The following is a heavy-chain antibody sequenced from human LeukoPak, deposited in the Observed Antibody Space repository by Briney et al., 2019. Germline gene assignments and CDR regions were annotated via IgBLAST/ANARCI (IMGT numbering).Heavy chain of an antibody. CDR3: ARQWLGQDYAFDI. J-gene: IGHJ3*02. CDR2: IHYSGST. CDR1: GGSISSGSYY. D-gene: IGHD6-19*01. V-gene: IGHV4-61*10. Sequence: PSETLSLTCTVSGGSISSGSYYWSWIRQPAGKGLEWIGYIHYSGSTNYNPSLKSRVTISVDTSKNQFSLKLSSVTAADTAVYYCARQWLGQDYAFDIWGQGTMVTVSS.